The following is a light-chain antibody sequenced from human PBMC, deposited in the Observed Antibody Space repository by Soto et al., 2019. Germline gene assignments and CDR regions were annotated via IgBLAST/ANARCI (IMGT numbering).Light chain of an antibody. CDR1: QTISNT. J-gene: IGKJ1*01. V-gene: IGKV3-15*01. CDR3: QQYETFSGT. Sequence: VVMTHSPATLSVSPWDKVSLSCRANQTISNTLAWYQQKPGQAPRLLIYAASTRATGVSARFSGSGSGTEFTLTISSLQSEDFATYYCQQYETFSGTFGPGTKV. CDR2: AAS.